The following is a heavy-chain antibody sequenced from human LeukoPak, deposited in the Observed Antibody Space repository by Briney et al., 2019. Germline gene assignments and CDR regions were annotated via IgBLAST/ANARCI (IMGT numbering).Heavy chain of an antibody. D-gene: IGHD3-22*01. CDR1: GYTFTSYY. Sequence: GASVTVSCKASGYTFTSYYMHWVRQAPGQGLEWMGIINPSGGSTSYAQKFQGRVTMTRDASTSTVYMELSSLRSEDTAVYYCARDHYYYDSSGYSFYWGQGTLVTVSS. J-gene: IGHJ4*02. V-gene: IGHV1-46*01. CDR3: ARDHYYYDSSGYSFY. CDR2: INPSGGST.